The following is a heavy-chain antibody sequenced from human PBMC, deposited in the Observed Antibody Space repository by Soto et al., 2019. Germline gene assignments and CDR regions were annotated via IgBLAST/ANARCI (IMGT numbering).Heavy chain of an antibody. V-gene: IGHV4-39*01. Sequence: SETLSLTCTVSGGSISSSSYYWGWIRQPPGKGLEWIGSIYYSGSTYYNPSLKSRVTISVDTSKNQFSLKLSSVTAADTAVYYCARRYGDYPFDYWGQGTLVTVSS. CDR2: IYYSGST. D-gene: IGHD4-17*01. CDR1: GGSISSSSYY. J-gene: IGHJ4*02. CDR3: ARRYGDYPFDY.